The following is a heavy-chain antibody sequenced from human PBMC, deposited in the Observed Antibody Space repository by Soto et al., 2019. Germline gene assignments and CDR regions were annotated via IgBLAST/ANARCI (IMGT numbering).Heavy chain of an antibody. CDR2: ISGSGGST. CDR3: AKPYYDFWSGWPLGMDV. V-gene: IGHV3-23*01. CDR1: GFTFSTYA. J-gene: IGHJ6*02. Sequence: LRLSCAASGFTFSTYAMGRVRQAPGKGLEWVSAISGSGGSTYYADSVKGRFTISRDNSKNTLYLQMNSLRAEDTAVYYCAKPYYDFWSGWPLGMDVWGQGTTVTVSS. D-gene: IGHD3-3*01.